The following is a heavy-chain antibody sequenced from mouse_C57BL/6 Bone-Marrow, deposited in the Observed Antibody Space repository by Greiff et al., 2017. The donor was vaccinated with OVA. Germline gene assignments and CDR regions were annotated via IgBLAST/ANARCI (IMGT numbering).Heavy chain of an antibody. J-gene: IGHJ3*01. V-gene: IGHV1-74*01. Sequence: QVQLQQPGAELVKPGASVKVSCKASGYTFTSYWMHWVKQRPGQGLEWIGSIHPSDSDTNYNQKFKGKATLTVDKSSSTAYMQLSSLTSEDSAVKYCAIGSYYTWFAYWGQGTLVTVSA. CDR2: IHPSDSDT. D-gene: IGHD1-1*01. CDR1: GYTFTSYW. CDR3: AIGSYYTWFAY.